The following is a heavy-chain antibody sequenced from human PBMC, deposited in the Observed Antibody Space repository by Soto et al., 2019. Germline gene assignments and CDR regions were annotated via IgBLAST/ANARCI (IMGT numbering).Heavy chain of an antibody. V-gene: IGHV1-24*01. Sequence: ASVKVSCKVSGYTLTELSMHWVRRAPGKGLEWMGGFDPEDGETIYAQKFQGRVTMTEDTSTDTAYMELSSLRSEDTAVYYCAAVVTAIQPFDYWGQGTLVTVSS. J-gene: IGHJ4*02. CDR3: AAVVTAIQPFDY. CDR2: FDPEDGET. D-gene: IGHD2-21*02. CDR1: GYTLTELS.